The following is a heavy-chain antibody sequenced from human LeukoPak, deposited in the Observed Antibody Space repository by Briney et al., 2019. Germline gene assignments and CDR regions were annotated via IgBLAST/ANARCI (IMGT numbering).Heavy chain of an antibody. J-gene: IGHJ4*02. D-gene: IGHD3-16*01. Sequence: GASVKVSCKASGGTFSSYAISWVQQALGQGLEWMGRIIPILGIANYAQKFQGRVTITADKSTSTAYMELSSLRSEDTAVYYCARGGDYGDYFDYWGQGTLVTVSS. CDR1: GGTFSSYA. CDR3: ARGGDYGDYFDY. V-gene: IGHV1-69*04. CDR2: IIPILGIA.